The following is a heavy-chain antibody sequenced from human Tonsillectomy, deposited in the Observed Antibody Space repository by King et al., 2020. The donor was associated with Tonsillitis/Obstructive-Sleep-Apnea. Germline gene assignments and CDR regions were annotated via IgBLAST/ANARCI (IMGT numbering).Heavy chain of an antibody. CDR1: RFRFDEYA. J-gene: IGHJ4*02. CDR3: AKSGGYDILTGRFDY. CDR2: ISWNGGYR. Sequence: VQLVESGGGLVQPGGSLRLSCAASRFRFDEYAMHWVRQAPGKGLEWVSGISWNGGYRAYADSVKGRFTISRDNAKSSLYLQMNSLRADDTALYYCAKSGGYDILTGRFDYWGQGTLVTVSS. D-gene: IGHD3-9*01. V-gene: IGHV3-9*01.